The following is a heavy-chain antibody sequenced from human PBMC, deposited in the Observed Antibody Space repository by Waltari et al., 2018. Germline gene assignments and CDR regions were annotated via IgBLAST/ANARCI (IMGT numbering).Heavy chain of an antibody. Sequence: QVQLVQSGAEVKKPGASVKVSCKASGYTFTSYAMHWVRQAPGHRLEWMGWINAGNGNTKYSQKFQGRVTITRDTSASTAYMELSSLRSEDTAVYYCARDRITMITPPMVGIFDYWGQGTLVTVSS. V-gene: IGHV1-3*01. J-gene: IGHJ4*02. D-gene: IGHD3-22*01. CDR1: GYTFTSYA. CDR3: ARDRITMITPPMVGIFDY. CDR2: INAGNGNT.